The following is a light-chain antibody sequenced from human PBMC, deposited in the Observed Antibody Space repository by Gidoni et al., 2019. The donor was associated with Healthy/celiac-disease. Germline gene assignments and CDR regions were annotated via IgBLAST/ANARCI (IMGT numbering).Light chain of an antibody. CDR2: AAS. Sequence: GDRVTITCRASQSISSYLNWYQQKPGKAPKLLIYAASSLQSGVPSRFSGSGSGTDFTLTISSLQPEDFATYYCQQSYSTPRTFGQGTKVEIK. V-gene: IGKV1-39*01. CDR1: QSISSY. J-gene: IGKJ1*01. CDR3: QQSYSTPRT.